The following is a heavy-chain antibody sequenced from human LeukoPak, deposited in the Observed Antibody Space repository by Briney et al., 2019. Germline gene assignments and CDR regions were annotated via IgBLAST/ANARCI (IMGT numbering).Heavy chain of an antibody. CDR3: ARDLDYYDSSGYYDY. V-gene: IGHV1-69*04. Sequence: SVKVSCKASGGTFSSYAISWVRQAPGQGLEWMGRIIPILGIANYAQKFQGRATITADKSTSTAYMEPSSLRSEDTAVYYCARDLDYYDSSGYYDYWGQGTLVTVSS. CDR1: GGTFSSYA. J-gene: IGHJ4*02. CDR2: IIPILGIA. D-gene: IGHD3-22*01.